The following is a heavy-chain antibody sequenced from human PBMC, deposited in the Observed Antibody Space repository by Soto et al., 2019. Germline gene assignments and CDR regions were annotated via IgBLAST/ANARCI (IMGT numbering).Heavy chain of an antibody. CDR2: INAYNGNT. CDR1: GYTFTSYG. CDR3: ASCPHNCITSSPCCLFFDY. V-gene: IGHV1-18*01. Sequence: GASVKVSCKASGYTFTSYGISWVRQAPGQGLEWMGWINAYNGNTKYSQKLQGRVTLTTDTSTSTAYMELRSLRSEDTAVYYCASCPHNCITSSPCCLFFDYWGQGTLVTVSS. J-gene: IGHJ4*02. D-gene: IGHD3-10*01.